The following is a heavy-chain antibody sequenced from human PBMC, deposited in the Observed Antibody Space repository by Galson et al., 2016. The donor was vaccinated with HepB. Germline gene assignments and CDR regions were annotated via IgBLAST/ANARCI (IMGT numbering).Heavy chain of an antibody. D-gene: IGHD2-21*02. Sequence: SLRLSCAASGFTFSTCAMTWVRQAPGKGLEWISAITSSGGTYYAGSVKGRFTISRDNSKNTVDLQMNSLRADDTALYYCAREFLVVTATAGFDYWGQGALVSVSS. V-gene: IGHV3-23*01. J-gene: IGHJ4*02. CDR1: GFTFSTCA. CDR3: AREFLVVTATAGFDY. CDR2: ITSSGGT.